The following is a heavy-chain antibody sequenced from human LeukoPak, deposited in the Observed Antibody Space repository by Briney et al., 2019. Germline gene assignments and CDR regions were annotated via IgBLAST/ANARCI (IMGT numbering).Heavy chain of an antibody. Sequence: ASVKVSCKASGYTFTGYYLFWVRQAPGQGLEWMGWINPNSGETNYAQRFRGRVTMTWDTSISTAWDTSFSTAYMELSRLTYDDTAVYYCARLYAGSGSPHYFDYWGQGTLVTVSS. V-gene: IGHV1-2*02. D-gene: IGHD6-19*01. CDR3: ARLYAGSGSPHYFDY. CDR2: INPNSGET. CDR1: GYTFTGYY. J-gene: IGHJ4*02.